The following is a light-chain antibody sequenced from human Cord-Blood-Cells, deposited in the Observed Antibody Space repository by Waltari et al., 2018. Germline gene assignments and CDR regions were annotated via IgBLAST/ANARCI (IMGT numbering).Light chain of an antibody. CDR3: QSYDSSLSGSV. J-gene: IGLJ2*01. CDR1: SSNILAAYP. CDR2: GNS. Sequence: QSVLTHPPSLSGAPGPRAPIPCPGTSSNILAAYPFPWYQQLPGTAPKLLIYGNSKRPSGVPDRFSGSKSGTSASLAITGLQAEDEADYYCQSYDSSLSGSVFGGGTKLTVL. V-gene: IGLV1-40*01.